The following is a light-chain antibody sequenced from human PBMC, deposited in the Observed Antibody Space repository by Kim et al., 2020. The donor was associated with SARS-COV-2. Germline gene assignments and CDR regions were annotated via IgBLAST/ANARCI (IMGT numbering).Light chain of an antibody. V-gene: IGLV3-1*01. CDR2: QDN. CDR1: KLGEKY. J-gene: IGLJ2*01. Sequence: SYELTQPPSVSVSPGQTARITCSGDKLGEKYTSWYQHKSGQSPVVVIYQDNKRPSGMTERFSGSSSGNTATLTISGTQPMDEADYYCKTWDSTTVIFGVG. CDR3: KTWDSTTVI.